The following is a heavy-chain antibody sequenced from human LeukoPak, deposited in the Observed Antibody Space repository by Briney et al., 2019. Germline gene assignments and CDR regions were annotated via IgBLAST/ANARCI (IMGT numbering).Heavy chain of an antibody. J-gene: IGHJ4*02. Sequence: SQTLSLTCTVSGGSLSIVDYYWSWVRQPPGTGLEWVGSIYYSGSTYYNPSLKSRVTISVDTSKNQFSLKLSSVTAADTAVYYCARVPTYYNDGSGYYLDYWGQGTLVTVSS. CDR1: GGSLSIVDYY. CDR2: IYYSGST. CDR3: ARVPTYYNDGSGYYLDY. D-gene: IGHD3-22*01. V-gene: IGHV4-30-4*08.